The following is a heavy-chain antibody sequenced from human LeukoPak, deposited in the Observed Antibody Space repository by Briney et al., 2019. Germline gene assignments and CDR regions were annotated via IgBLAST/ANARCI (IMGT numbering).Heavy chain of an antibody. CDR1: GFTFSSYA. Sequence: GGSLRLSCAASGFTFSSYAMSWVRQAPGKGLEWVSAISGSGGSTYYADSVKGRFTISRDNSKNTLYLQMNSLRAKDTAVYYCAKDLHGGTTHYWGQGTLVTVSS. J-gene: IGHJ4*02. CDR2: ISGSGGST. D-gene: IGHD1-7*01. V-gene: IGHV3-23*01. CDR3: AKDLHGGTTHY.